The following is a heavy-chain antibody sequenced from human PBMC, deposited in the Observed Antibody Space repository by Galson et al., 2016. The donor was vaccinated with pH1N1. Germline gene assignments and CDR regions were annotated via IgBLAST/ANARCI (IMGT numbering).Heavy chain of an antibody. J-gene: IGHJ3*01. Sequence: SLRLSCAASGFTFSSYAMSWVRQAPRKGLEWVSAISGSGGYTYFADSVQGRFTISRDNSKNTLYLQMNTLRAEDTAVYYCARDNLRGSGSPDASDVWGQGTMVTVSS. D-gene: IGHD3-10*02. CDR3: ARDNLRGSGSPDASDV. CDR1: GFTFSSYA. V-gene: IGHV3-23*01. CDR2: ISGSGGYT.